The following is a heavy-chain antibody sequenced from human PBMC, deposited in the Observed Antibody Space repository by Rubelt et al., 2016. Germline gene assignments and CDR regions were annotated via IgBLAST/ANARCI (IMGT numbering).Heavy chain of an antibody. Sequence: GISWVRQAPGQGLEWMGWISAYNGNTNYAQKLQGRVTMTTDTSTSTAYMELRSLRSDDTAVYYCARDAPMIPYCYGMDVWGQGTTVTVSS. CDR2: ISAYNGNT. D-gene: IGHD3-22*01. V-gene: IGHV1-18*01. CDR3: ARDAPMIPYCYGMDV. J-gene: IGHJ6*02. CDR1: G.